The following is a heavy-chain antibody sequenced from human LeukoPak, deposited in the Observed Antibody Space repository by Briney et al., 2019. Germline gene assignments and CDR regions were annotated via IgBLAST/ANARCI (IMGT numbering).Heavy chain of an antibody. Sequence: GGSLRLSCAASGFTFSSYWMHWVRQAPGKGLEWVSGISDSGGSTKYEVSVKGRFTISRDNYKDTLYLQMNSLRAEDTAVYYWAKIGRRYDFWTGYYEEEVDYMDVWGKGTTVTVSS. CDR1: GFTFSSYW. V-gene: IGHV3-23*02. CDR3: AKIGRRYDFWTGYYEEEVDYMDV. D-gene: IGHD3-3*01. J-gene: IGHJ6*03. CDR2: ISDSGGST.